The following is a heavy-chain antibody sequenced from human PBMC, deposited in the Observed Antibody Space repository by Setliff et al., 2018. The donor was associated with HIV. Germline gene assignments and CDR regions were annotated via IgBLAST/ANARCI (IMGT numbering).Heavy chain of an antibody. V-gene: IGHV1-2*06. CDR2: INPDNSLT. D-gene: IGHD2-21*01. Sequence: ASVKVSCKASGYKFIGHYVHWVRQAPGQGLQWMGRINPDNSLTTYAEYFEGRVTLTRDTSTNTAYMELRRLRSDDTAIYFCARNKVGWDTYSVVNYFDPWGQGTLVTVSS. CDR1: GYKFIGHY. J-gene: IGHJ5*02. CDR3: ARNKVGWDTYSVVNYFDP.